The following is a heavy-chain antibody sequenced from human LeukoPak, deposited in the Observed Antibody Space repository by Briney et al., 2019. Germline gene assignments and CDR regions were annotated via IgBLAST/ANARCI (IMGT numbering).Heavy chain of an antibody. V-gene: IGHV3-13*01. CDR2: IGTAGDT. CDR3: ARDFGGYCSSCYLGFLDY. D-gene: IGHD2-2*01. Sequence: GGSLRLSCAASGFTFSTYDMHWVRQAPGKGLEWVSGIGTAGDTFYPGSVKGRFTVSRENAKSSLYLEMNSLRAEDTAVYYCARDFGGYCSSCYLGFLDYWGQGTLVTVSS. CDR1: GFTFSTYD. J-gene: IGHJ4*02.